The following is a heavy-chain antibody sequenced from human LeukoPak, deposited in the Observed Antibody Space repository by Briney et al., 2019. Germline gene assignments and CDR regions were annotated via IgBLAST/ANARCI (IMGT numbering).Heavy chain of an antibody. CDR1: GFTFSSYS. CDR2: ISSSSSTI. Sequence: AGGSLRLSCAASGFTFSSYSMNWVRQAPGKGLEWISCISSSSSTIYYADSVKGRFTISRDNAKNSLYLQMNSLRAEDTAVYYCARGSGWPNYFDYWGQGTLVTVSS. J-gene: IGHJ4*02. D-gene: IGHD6-19*01. V-gene: IGHV3-48*01. CDR3: ARGSGWPNYFDY.